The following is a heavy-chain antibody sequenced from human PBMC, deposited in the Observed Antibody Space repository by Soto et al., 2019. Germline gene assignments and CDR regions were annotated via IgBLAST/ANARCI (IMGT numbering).Heavy chain of an antibody. D-gene: IGHD3-9*01. J-gene: IGHJ4*01. Sequence: SETLSLTCSVSGASISSYYWTWIRQPPGGGLEWIGYMHHTQGTNDNPSLRGRVHMSIDTSMNQFSLRLTSVTAADTAVYYCATVNFVGYFDCIDHWGHGTLVTVSS. CDR2: MHHTQGT. CDR1: GASISSYY. V-gene: IGHV4-59*01. CDR3: ATVNFVGYFDCIDH.